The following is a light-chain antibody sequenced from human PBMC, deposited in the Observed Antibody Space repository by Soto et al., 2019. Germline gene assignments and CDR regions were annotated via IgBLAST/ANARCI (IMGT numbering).Light chain of an antibody. J-gene: IGLJ2*01. CDR1: SSNIGAGYD. Sequence: QSVLTQPHSVSGAPGQGVTISSTGSSSNIGAGYDVHWYQQLPGTAPKLLIYGNSNRPSGVPDRFSGSKSGTSASLAITGLQAEDETDYYCQSYDSSLSASVVFGGGTKLTVL. CDR3: QSYDSSLSASVV. V-gene: IGLV1-40*01. CDR2: GNS.